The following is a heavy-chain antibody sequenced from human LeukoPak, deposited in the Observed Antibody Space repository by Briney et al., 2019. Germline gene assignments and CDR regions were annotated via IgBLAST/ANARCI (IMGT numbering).Heavy chain of an antibody. D-gene: IGHD6-13*01. CDR3: ARDNSGYSRSGDFDY. V-gene: IGHV3-74*01. J-gene: IGHJ4*02. CDR2: INSDGSST. Sequence: GGSLRLSCAASGFTFSSYWMHWVRQAPGKGLVWVSRINSDGSSTSYADSVNGRFTISRDNAKNTLYLQMNSLRAEDTAVYYCARDNSGYSRSGDFDYWGQGTLVTVSS. CDR1: GFTFSSYW.